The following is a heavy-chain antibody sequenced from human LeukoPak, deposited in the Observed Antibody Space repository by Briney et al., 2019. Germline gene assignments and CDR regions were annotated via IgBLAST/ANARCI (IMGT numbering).Heavy chain of an antibody. D-gene: IGHD4-23*01. J-gene: IGHJ4*02. CDR3: ARGSLSTVVTSGFDY. Sequence: GGSLRLSCAASGFTFSSYSMSWVRQAPGKGLEWVSSISDNSYWIYYADSVEGRFTISRDNAKNSLYLQMNSLRAEDTAVYYCARGSLSTVVTSGFDYWGQGTLVTVSS. V-gene: IGHV3-21*01. CDR2: ISDNSYWI. CDR1: GFTFSSYS.